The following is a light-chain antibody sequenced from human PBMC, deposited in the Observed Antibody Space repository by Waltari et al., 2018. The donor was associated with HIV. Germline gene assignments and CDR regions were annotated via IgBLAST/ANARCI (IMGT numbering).Light chain of an antibody. CDR2: AAS. J-gene: IGKJ1*01. V-gene: IGKV1-39*01. Sequence: DIQMTQSPSSLSASVGDSVTITCRASQTIRKYLNWYQHKPGKTPELLVFAASNLQSGVPSRFRGSGSGTDFTLTISSLQREDFATYDCQQSYSTPQTFGQGTKVEIK. CDR1: QTIRKY. CDR3: QQSYSTPQT.